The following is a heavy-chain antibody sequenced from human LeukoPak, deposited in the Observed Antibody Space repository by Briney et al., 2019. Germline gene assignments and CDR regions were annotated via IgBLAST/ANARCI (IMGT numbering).Heavy chain of an antibody. J-gene: IGHJ3*02. D-gene: IGHD1-1*01. Sequence: ASVKVSCKASGYTFTSYDINWVRQATGQGLEWMGWMNPNSGNTGYAQKFQGRVTMTRNTSISTAYMELSSLRSEDTAVYYCARAHTTGGAFDIWGQGTMVTVFS. CDR1: GYTFTSYD. CDR3: ARAHTTGGAFDI. CDR2: MNPNSGNT. V-gene: IGHV1-8*01.